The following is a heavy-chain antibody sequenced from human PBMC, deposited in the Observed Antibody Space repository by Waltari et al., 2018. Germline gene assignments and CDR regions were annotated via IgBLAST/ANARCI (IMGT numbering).Heavy chain of an antibody. CDR2: FYYSGGT. V-gene: IGHV4-39*01. CDR1: GGSISSSSYY. J-gene: IGHJ4*02. Sequence: QLQLQESGPGLVKPSETLSLTCTVSGGSISSSSYYWGWIRQPPGKGLEWIGSFYYSGGTYYNPSRKGGGSICVDTSKNQFSLKLSSVTAADTAVYYCARPLHDYGDYWVYWGQGTLVTVSS. CDR3: ARPLHDYGDYWVY. D-gene: IGHD4-17*01.